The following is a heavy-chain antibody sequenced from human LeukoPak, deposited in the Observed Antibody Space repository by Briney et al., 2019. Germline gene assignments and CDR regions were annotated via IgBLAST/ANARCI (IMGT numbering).Heavy chain of an antibody. CDR2: IYPDDSDT. V-gene: IGHV5-51*01. CDR3: ARRNYYDGSGFDS. CDR1: GYRFTTCW. Sequence: GESLKISCEGSGYRFTTCWIAWVRQMPGKGLEWMGIIYPDDSDTRYSPSFQGQVTISADKSISTAYLQWSSLKASDTAMYYCARRNYYDGSGFDSWGQGTLVTVSS. J-gene: IGHJ4*02. D-gene: IGHD3-22*01.